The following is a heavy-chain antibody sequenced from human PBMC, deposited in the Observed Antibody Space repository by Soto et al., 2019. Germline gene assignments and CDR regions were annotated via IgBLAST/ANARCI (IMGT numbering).Heavy chain of an antibody. CDR3: ARDPIVLWFGEPPSRYYGMDV. V-gene: IGHV4-34*01. CDR1: GGSFSGYY. CDR2: INHSGST. Sequence: SETLSLTCAVYGGSFSGYYWSWIRQPPGKGLEWIGEINHSGSTNYNPSLKSRVTISVDTSKNQFSLKLSSVTAADTAVYYCARDPIVLWFGEPPSRYYGMDVWGQGTTVTVSS. D-gene: IGHD3-10*01. J-gene: IGHJ6*02.